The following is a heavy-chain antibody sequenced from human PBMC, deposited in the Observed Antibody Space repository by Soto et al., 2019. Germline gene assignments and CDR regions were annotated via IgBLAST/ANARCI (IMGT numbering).Heavy chain of an antibody. D-gene: IGHD1-26*01. CDR1: GYTFTEYS. V-gene: IGHV1-2*02. CDR3: ARVDSGSYWLKAFDF. Sequence: QVQLVQSGAEVKKPGASVKVSCKASGYTFTEYSMNWVRQAPGQGLEWMGWINPNSGVTNYAQNFQGRVTMTRDTSITTAYMELSRLRSDDTAVYYCARVDSGSYWLKAFDFWGQGTMVTVSS. J-gene: IGHJ3*01. CDR2: INPNSGVT.